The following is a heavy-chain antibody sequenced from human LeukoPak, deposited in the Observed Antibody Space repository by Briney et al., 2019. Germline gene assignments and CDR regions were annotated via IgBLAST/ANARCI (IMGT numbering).Heavy chain of an antibody. J-gene: IGHJ6*02. Sequence: GSLRLSCAASGFTFSSYGMHWVRQAPGKGLEWVAVISYDGSNKYYADSVKGRFTISRDNSKNTLYLQMNSLRAEDTAVYYCAKVEQQLDYYYYGMDVWGQGTTVTVSS. CDR1: GFTFSSYG. D-gene: IGHD6-13*01. CDR2: ISYDGSNK. CDR3: AKVEQQLDYYYYGMDV. V-gene: IGHV3-30*18.